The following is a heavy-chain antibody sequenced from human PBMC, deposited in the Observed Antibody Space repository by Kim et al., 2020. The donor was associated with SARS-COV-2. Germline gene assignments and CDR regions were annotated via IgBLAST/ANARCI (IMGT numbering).Heavy chain of an antibody. Sequence: GGSLRLSCAASGFSLGGYEMNWVRQAPGKGLEWVSYISSGGSSKSYADSVRGRFTISRDDAKNSLFLQMSSLRAEDTAVYFCARDREVDNSYLDYWGQGTLVTVSS. CDR3: ARDREVDNSYLDY. V-gene: IGHV3-48*03. CDR2: ISSGGSSK. CDR1: GFSLGGYE. J-gene: IGHJ4*02. D-gene: IGHD1-20*01.